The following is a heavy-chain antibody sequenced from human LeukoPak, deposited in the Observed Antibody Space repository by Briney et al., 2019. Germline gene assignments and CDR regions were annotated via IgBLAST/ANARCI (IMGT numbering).Heavy chain of an antibody. Sequence: GRSLRLSCAASGFTFSSYAMHWVRQAPGKGLEWVAVISYDGSNKYYADSVKGRFTISRDNSKNTLYLQMNRLRAEDTAVYYCARDGATYYFDYWGQGTLVTASS. CDR3: ARDGATYYFDY. CDR1: GFTFSSYA. CDR2: ISYDGSNK. J-gene: IGHJ4*02. V-gene: IGHV3-30-3*01. D-gene: IGHD1-26*01.